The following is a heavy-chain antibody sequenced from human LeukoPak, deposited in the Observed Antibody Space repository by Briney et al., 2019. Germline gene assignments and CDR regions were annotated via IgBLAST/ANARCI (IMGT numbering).Heavy chain of an antibody. D-gene: IGHD6-19*01. CDR3: ARSRPFRRAIAGSGWYGSYDY. Sequence: ASVKVSCKSSGGTFSSYAISWVRQPPGQGLEWMGVMFPIFGTANYAQKFQGRVTITADESTRTAYMELSSLRSEDTAVYYCARSRPFRRAIAGSGWYGSYDYWGQGTLVTVSS. V-gene: IGHV1-69*13. CDR1: GGTFSSYA. J-gene: IGHJ4*02. CDR2: MFPIFGTA.